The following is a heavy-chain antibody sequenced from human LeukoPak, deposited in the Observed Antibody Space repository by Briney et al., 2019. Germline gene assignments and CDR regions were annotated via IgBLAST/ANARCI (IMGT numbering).Heavy chain of an antibody. V-gene: IGHV3-20*04. CDR2: INWNGDSR. Sequence: GGSLRLSCTASGFKFDDYGMTWVRQAPGKGLEWVSDINWNGDSRGYAHSVRGRFTIYRDNAKNSLYLQMNSLRAEDTAVYYCARVKSGYIKPGFDYWGQGTLVTVSS. CDR3: ARVKSGYIKPGFDY. J-gene: IGHJ4*02. D-gene: IGHD5-12*01. CDR1: GFKFDDYG.